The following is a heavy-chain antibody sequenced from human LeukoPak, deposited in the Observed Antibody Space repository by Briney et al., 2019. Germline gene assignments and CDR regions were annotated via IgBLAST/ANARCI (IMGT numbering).Heavy chain of an antibody. CDR3: ARDRRIAVAGTGDY. V-gene: IGHV1-24*01. CDR2: FDPEENDT. Sequence: EASVKVSCEVSGNTFNELSIHWVRQAPGRGLDWMGGFDPEENDTVYAQKFQGRITMTVDTSTDTAYMELSSLRSEDTAVYYCARDRRIAVAGTGDYWGQGTLVTVSS. D-gene: IGHD6-19*01. CDR1: GNTFNELS. J-gene: IGHJ4*02.